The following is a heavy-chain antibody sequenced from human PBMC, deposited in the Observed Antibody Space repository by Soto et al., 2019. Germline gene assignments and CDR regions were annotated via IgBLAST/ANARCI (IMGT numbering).Heavy chain of an antibody. V-gene: IGHV4-39*01. CDR1: GGSISSGPYS. J-gene: IGHJ6*02. D-gene: IGHD2-2*01. CDR3: ARLGGYCTITSCYGYYGMDV. CDR2: FYYSGST. Sequence: QLQLQESGPGLVKPSETLSLTCTVSGGSISSGPYSWGWIRQPPGKGLEWIGTFYYSGSTYYNPSLESRVTRSVDTSKHQFSLKGSSVTAAATAVYYCARLGGYCTITSCYGYYGMDVWGQGTTVTVSS.